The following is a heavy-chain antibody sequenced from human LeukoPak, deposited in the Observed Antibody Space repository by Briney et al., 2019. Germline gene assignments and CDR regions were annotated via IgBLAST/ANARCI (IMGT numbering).Heavy chain of an antibody. V-gene: IGHV3-23*01. CDR2: ISGSGGST. J-gene: IGHJ4*01. CDR3: ARDQPGTGGAFDY. CDR1: GFTFSSYA. D-gene: IGHD1-26*01. Sequence: GGSLRPSCAASGFTFSSYAMSWVRQAPGKGLEWVSAISGSGGSTYYADSVKGRFTISRDNSKNTLYLQMNSLRAEDTAVYYCARDQPGTGGAFDYWGQEPWSPSPQ.